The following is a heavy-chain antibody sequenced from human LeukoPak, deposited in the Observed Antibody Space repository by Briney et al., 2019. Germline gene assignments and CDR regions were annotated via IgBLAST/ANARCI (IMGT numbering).Heavy chain of an antibody. Sequence: GASVKVSCKASGYTFTSYAMHWVRQAPGQRLEWMGWINAGNGNTKYSQKFQGRVTITRDTSASTAYMELSSLRSEDTAVYYCARDQKAADWYFDLWGRGTLVTVSS. CDR3: ARDQKAADWYFDL. J-gene: IGHJ2*01. D-gene: IGHD6-13*01. CDR1: GYTFTSYA. CDR2: INAGNGNT. V-gene: IGHV1-3*01.